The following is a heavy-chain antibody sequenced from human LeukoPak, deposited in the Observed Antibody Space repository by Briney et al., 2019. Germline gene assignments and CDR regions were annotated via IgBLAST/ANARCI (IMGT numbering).Heavy chain of an antibody. D-gene: IGHD6-13*01. CDR3: ARDLTLGADGTYFDY. V-gene: IGHV3-30*02. CDR1: GFTFSNYG. CDR2: IGYDGSNK. J-gene: IGHJ4*02. Sequence: GGSLRLSCAASGFTFSNYGMHWVRQAPGKGLEWVAFIGYDGSNKYYADSVKGRFTISRDNSKNTLYLQMNSLRAEDTAVYFCARDLTLGADGTYFDYWGQGTLVTVSS.